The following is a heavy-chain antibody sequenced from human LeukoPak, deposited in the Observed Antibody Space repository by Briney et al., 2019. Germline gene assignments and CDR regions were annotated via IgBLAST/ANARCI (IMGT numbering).Heavy chain of an antibody. Sequence: SQTLSLTCVISGDSVSGSSVAWNWIRQSPARGLEWLGRAYYRSKWHIDYDVSVKGRITISPDTSKNQLSLQLSSVTPEDTAVYYCVRQERPDFDYWGQGTLVTVSA. CDR2: AYYRSKWHI. V-gene: IGHV6-1*01. CDR1: GDSVSGSSVA. CDR3: VRQERPDFDY. J-gene: IGHJ4*02.